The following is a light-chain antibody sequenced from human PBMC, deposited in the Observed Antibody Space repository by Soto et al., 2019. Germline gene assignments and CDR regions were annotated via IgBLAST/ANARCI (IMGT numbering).Light chain of an antibody. Sequence: DIQMTPSPSSVSASVGDRVTITWRASQGISSWLAWYQQKPGKAPKLLIYAASSLQGGVPSKFSGSESGSDSTLTISSLQHEDFATYYCQQANSFPITFGQGTRLEIK. J-gene: IGKJ5*01. CDR2: AAS. CDR3: QQANSFPIT. CDR1: QGISSW. V-gene: IGKV1-12*01.